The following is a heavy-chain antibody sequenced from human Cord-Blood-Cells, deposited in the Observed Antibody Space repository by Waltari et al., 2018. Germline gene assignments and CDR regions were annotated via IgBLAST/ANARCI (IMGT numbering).Heavy chain of an antibody. V-gene: IGHV1-2*04. J-gene: IGHJ4*02. CDR3: ARARADGDYYYFDY. Sequence: QVQLVQSGAEVKKPGASVKVSCKASGYTFTGYYMPWVRPAPGQGLEWMGWINPNSGGTNYAQKFQGWVTMTRDTSISTAYMELSRLRSDDTAVYYCARARADGDYYYFDYWGQGTLVTVSS. CDR2: INPNSGGT. D-gene: IGHD4-17*01. CDR1: GYTFTGYY.